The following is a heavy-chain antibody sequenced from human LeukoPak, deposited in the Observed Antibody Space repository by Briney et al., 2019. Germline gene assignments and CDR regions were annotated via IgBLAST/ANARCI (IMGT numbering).Heavy chain of an antibody. V-gene: IGHV3-11*04. CDR1: GFIFSDYY. CDR3: ARDGVPYYYYYTDV. CDR2: ISSSGSTK. D-gene: IGHD3-3*01. J-gene: IGHJ6*03. Sequence: PGGSLRLSCAASGFIFSDYYMSWIRQAPGQGLEWVSYISSSGSTKDYADSVKGRFTVSRDNAKNSVYLEMNSLRAEDTAVYYCARDGVPYYYYYTDVWGKGTTVTVSS.